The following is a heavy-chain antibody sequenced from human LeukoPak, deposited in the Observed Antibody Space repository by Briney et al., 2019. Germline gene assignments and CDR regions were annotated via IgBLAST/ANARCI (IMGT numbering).Heavy chain of an antibody. CDR2: ISSDGSST. CDR3: ARAYYYSSSGDDY. Sequence: PGGSLRLSCAAPGFTFSSYWMHWVRQAPGKGLVWVSRISSDGSSTTYADSVKGRFTISRDNAKNTLYLQLNSLRAEDTAVYYCARAYYYSSSGDDYWGQGTLVTVSS. V-gene: IGHV3-74*01. D-gene: IGHD3-22*01. J-gene: IGHJ4*02. CDR1: GFTFSSYW.